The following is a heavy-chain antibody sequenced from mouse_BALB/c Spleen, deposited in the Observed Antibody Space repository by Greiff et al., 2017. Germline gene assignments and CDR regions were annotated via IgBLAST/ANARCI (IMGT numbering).Heavy chain of an antibody. J-gene: IGHJ2*01. D-gene: IGHD1-1*01. CDR2: ISSGGST. V-gene: IGHV5-6-5*01. CDR3: ARGEDYYGSSYNY. CDR1: GFTFSSYA. Sequence: EVMLVESGGGLVKPGGSLKLSCAASGFTFSSYAMSWVRQTPEKRLEWVASISSGGSTYYPDSVKGRFTISRDNARNILYLQMSSLRSEDTAMYYCARGEDYYGSSYNYWGQGTTLTVSS.